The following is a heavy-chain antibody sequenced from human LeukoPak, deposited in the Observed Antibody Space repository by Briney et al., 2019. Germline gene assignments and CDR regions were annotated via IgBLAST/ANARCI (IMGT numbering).Heavy chain of an antibody. V-gene: IGHV4-59*11. J-gene: IGHJ4*02. CDR1: GGSISSHY. CDR2: IYYSGST. D-gene: IGHD3-22*01. Sequence: SETLSLTCTVSGGSISSHYWSRIRQPPGKGLEWIGYIYYSGSTNYNPSLKSRVTISVDTSKNQFSLKLSSVTAADTAVYYCACYSSGYYSHSTNFDYWGQGTLVTVSS. CDR3: ACYSSGYYSHSTNFDY.